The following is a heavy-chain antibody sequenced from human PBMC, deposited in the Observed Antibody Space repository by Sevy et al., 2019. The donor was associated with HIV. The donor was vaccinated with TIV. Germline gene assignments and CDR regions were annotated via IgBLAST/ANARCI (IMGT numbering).Heavy chain of an antibody. CDR3: ARVKGAAAGPGYYYYGMDV. CDR2: ISYDGSNK. Sequence: GGSLRLSCAASGFTFSSYAMHWVRQAPGKGLEWVAVISYDGSNKYYADSVKDRFTISRDNSKNTLYLQMNSLRAEDTAVYYCARVKGAAAGPGYYYYGMDVWGQGTTVTVSS. J-gene: IGHJ6*02. V-gene: IGHV3-30*04. CDR1: GFTFSSYA. D-gene: IGHD6-13*01.